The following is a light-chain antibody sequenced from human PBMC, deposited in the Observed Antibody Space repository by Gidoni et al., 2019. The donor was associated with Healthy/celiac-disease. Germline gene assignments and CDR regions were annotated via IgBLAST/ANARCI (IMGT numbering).Light chain of an antibody. V-gene: IGLV2-11*01. CDR3: YAYAGSLVV. CDR1: SSDVGGYNY. J-gene: IGLJ2*01. Sequence: QSALTQPPSVSGSPGQSVTISCTGTSSDVGGYNYVSWYQQRPGKAPILMIYDVSKRPSGVPDRCSGSKSGNTASLTSSGVEAEDDSDYNCYAYAGSLVVFGGGTKLTVL. CDR2: DVS.